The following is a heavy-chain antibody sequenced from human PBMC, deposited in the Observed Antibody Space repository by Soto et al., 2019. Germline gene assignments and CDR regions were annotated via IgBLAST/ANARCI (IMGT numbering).Heavy chain of an antibody. Sequence: SGKVCCKASGYTFTRPGISWVRQAPGQGLEWMGWISTYNGDTNYAQTFQGRVTMTTDTSTSPIHMEVRNLRSDDTAGYYCAREGVARYDYYGMDVWGQGTTVTVSS. D-gene: IGHD2-2*01. V-gene: IGHV1-18*01. CDR1: GYTFTRPG. J-gene: IGHJ6*02. CDR3: AREGVARYDYYGMDV. CDR2: ISTYNGDT.